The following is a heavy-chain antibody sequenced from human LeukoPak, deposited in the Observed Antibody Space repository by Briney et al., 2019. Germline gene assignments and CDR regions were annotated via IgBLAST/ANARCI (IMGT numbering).Heavy chain of an antibody. CDR3: ARRPYYYDSSGYYPYYFDY. Sequence: SETLSLTCTVSGGSISSYYWSWIRQPPGKGLEWIGYIYYSGSTNYNPSLKSRVTISVDTSKNQFSLKLSSVTAADTAVYYCARRPYYYDSSGYYPYYFDYWGQGTLVTVSS. D-gene: IGHD3-22*01. V-gene: IGHV4-59*08. CDR2: IYYSGST. J-gene: IGHJ4*02. CDR1: GGSISSYY.